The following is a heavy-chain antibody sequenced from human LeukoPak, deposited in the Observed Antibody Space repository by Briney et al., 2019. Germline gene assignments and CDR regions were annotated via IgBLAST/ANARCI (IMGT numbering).Heavy chain of an antibody. J-gene: IGHJ6*03. CDR1: GGTFSSYA. Sequence: SVKVSCKASGGTFSSYANSWVRQAPGQGLEWMGGIIPILGTANHAQKFQGRVTITADESTTTAYMELSSLRSEDTAVYYCATIVAAAIPRGPQGDYYYMDVWGKGTTVTVSS. V-gene: IGHV1-69*13. CDR3: ATIVAAAIPRGPQGDYYYMDV. D-gene: IGHD2-2*01. CDR2: IIPILGTA.